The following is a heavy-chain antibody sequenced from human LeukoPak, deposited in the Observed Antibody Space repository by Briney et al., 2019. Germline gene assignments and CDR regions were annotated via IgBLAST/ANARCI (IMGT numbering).Heavy chain of an antibody. J-gene: IGHJ6*03. CDR1: GGSFSGYY. CDR2: INHSGST. D-gene: IGHD5-18*01. V-gene: IGHV4-34*01. CDR3: ARAVVVQLWSTLVYYYYYMDV. Sequence: SETLSLTCAVYGGSFSGYYWSWIRQPPGKGLEWIGEINHSGSTNYNPSLKSRVTISVDTSKNQFSLKLSSVTAADTAVYYCARAVVVQLWSTLVYYYYYMDVWGKGTTVTVSS.